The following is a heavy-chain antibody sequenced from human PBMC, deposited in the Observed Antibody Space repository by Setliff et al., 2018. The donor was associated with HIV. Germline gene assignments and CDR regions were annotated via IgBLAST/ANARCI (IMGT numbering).Heavy chain of an antibody. CDR3: ARLMYSSGPGSFDY. J-gene: IGHJ4*02. V-gene: IGHV3-21*01. D-gene: IGHD6-19*01. CDR2: ISSSSTYT. CDR1: GFIFSNYR. Sequence: PGGSLRLSCAASGFIFSNYRMNWVRQAPGKGLEWVSSISSSSTYTFYADSVKGRFTISRDNAKNSLYLQMNSLRAEDTTVYYCARLMYSSGPGSFDYWGQGTLVTVSS.